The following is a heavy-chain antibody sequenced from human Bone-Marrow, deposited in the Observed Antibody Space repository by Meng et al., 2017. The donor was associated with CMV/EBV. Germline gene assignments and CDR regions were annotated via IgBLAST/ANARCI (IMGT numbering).Heavy chain of an antibody. CDR3: AEDRRGMIAADYCDY. J-gene: IGHJ4*02. CDR2: IWFDGNSK. Sequence: GESLKISCAASGFTFSSYVMNWVRQAPGKGLEWVAFIWFDGNSKYCGDSVKGRFTISRDNSKNTLYVQMHSLRAEDTAVYYGAEDRRGMIAADYCDYWGQGTLVTVSS. CDR1: GFTFSSYV. D-gene: IGHD2-21*01. V-gene: IGHV3-30*02.